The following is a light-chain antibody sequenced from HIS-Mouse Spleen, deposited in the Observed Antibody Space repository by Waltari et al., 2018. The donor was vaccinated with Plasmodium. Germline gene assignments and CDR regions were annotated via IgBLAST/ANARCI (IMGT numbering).Light chain of an antibody. Sequence: QSALTQPPSASGSPGQSVTISCTGTSRDVGGYNYFSWYQQHPGKAPKLMMYEVSKRPAGVPDRFSGSKSGNTASLTVSGLQAEDEADYYCSSYAGSNNLVFGGGTKLTVL. V-gene: IGLV2-8*01. CDR2: EVS. CDR1: SRDVGGYNY. J-gene: IGLJ2*01. CDR3: SSYAGSNNLV.